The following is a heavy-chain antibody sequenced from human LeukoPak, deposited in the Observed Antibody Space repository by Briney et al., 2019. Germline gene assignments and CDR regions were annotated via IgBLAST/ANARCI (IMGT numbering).Heavy chain of an antibody. Sequence: SGTLSLTCTVSGGSISSGDYYWSWIRQPPGKGLEWIGYIYYSGSTYYNPSLKSRVTISVDTSKNQFSLKLSSVTAADTAVYYCARERGDYYDSSGYYPDYWGQGTLVTVSS. CDR2: IYYSGST. CDR1: GGSISSGDYY. J-gene: IGHJ4*02. CDR3: ARERGDYYDSSGYYPDY. D-gene: IGHD3-22*01. V-gene: IGHV4-30-4*01.